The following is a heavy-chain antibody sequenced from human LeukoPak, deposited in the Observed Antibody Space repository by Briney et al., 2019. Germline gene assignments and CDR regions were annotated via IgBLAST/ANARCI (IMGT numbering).Heavy chain of an antibody. V-gene: IGHV4-59*08. CDR3: ARLRFLEWLFPWFDP. CDR1: GGSISSQY. J-gene: IGHJ5*02. CDR2: ISYSGNT. D-gene: IGHD3-3*01. Sequence: SETLSLTCTVSGGSISSQYWSWIRQPPGRGLEWIGYISYSGNTKYNPSLKSRVTISIDTSKNQFSLKLSSMTAADTSVYYCARLRFLEWLFPWFDPWGQGTLVTVSS.